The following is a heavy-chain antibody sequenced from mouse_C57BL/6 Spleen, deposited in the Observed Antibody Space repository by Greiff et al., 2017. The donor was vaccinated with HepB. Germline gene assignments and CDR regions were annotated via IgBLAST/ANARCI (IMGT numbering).Heavy chain of an antibody. V-gene: IGHV1-54*01. CDR2: INPGSGGT. D-gene: IGHD1-1*01. J-gene: IGHJ3*01. Sequence: VKLMESGAELVRPGTSVKVSCKASGYAFTNYLIEWVKQRPGQGLEWIGVINPGSGGTNYNEKFKGKATLTADKSSSTAYMQLSSLTSEDSAVYFCARTHYGSSSFAYWGQGTLVTVSA. CDR3: ARTHYGSSSFAY. CDR1: GYAFTNYL.